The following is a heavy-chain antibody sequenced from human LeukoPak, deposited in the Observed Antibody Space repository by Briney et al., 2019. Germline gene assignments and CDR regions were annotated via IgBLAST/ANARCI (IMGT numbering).Heavy chain of an antibody. D-gene: IGHD1-26*01. CDR3: ARDLGYYRADY. CDR2: ISSSGSDI. J-gene: IGHJ4*02. CDR1: GFTFSSCT. Sequence: GGSLRLSCAASGFTFSSCTMNWVRQAPGKGLEWVSSISSSGSDIFYADSVKGRFTISRDNAKTSLYLQMNSLRAEDTAVYYCARDLGYYRADYWGQGTLVTVSS. V-gene: IGHV3-21*01.